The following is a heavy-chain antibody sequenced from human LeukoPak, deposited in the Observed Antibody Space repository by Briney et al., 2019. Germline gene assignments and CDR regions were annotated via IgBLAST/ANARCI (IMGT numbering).Heavy chain of an antibody. CDR2: ISSDGTST. CDR3: ARVPYSSGTYDY. D-gene: IGHD3-10*01. CDR1: GFTFSSYW. J-gene: IGHJ4*02. Sequence: GESLKISCAASGFTFSSYWMHWVRQAPGKGLVWVSRISSDGTSTTYADSVKGRFTISRDNAKNTLYLQMNSLTTEDTALYYCARVPYSSGTYDYWGPGTLVTVSS. V-gene: IGHV3-74*01.